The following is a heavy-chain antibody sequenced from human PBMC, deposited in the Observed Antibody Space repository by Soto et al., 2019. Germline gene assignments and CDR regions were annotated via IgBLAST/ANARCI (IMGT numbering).Heavy chain of an antibody. CDR3: ASDLFEVGGQLVPGTDV. D-gene: IGHD6-6*01. J-gene: IGHJ6*02. CDR1: GFTFSSYG. V-gene: IGHV3-33*01. CDR2: IWYDGSNK. Sequence: GSLILSCAASGFTFSSYGMHWVRQAPGKGLEWVAVIWYDGSNKYYADSVKGRFTISRDNSKNTLYLQMDSLRAEDTAVYYCASDLFEVGGQLVPGTDVSCQRTTVSGSS.